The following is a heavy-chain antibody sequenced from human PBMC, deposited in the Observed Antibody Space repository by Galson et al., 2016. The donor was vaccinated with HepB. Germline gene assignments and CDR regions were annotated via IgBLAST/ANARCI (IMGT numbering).Heavy chain of an antibody. D-gene: IGHD1-1*01. J-gene: IGHJ4*02. CDR1: GFTFNYYG. CDR2: ISSHNSNI. CDR3: ARGDYRVTTSGTYFDH. Sequence: SLRLSCAASGFTFNYYGMIWVRQAPGKGLEWVSFISSHNSNIYYADSVNGRFTISRDNAKNSLSLQMNSLRAEDTAVYYCARGDYRVTTSGTYFDHWGQGTLVTVSS. V-gene: IGHV3-21*01.